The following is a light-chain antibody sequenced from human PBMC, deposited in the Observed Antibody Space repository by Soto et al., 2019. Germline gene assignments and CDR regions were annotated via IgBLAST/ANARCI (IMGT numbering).Light chain of an antibody. CDR3: AAWDDSLKGYV. J-gene: IGLJ1*01. CDR2: YDD. Sequence: QSVLTQPPSVSAAPRQRVTISCSGSSSNIGHNAVNWYQQLPGKAPKLLIYYDDLLPSGVSDRFSASKSGTSASLAISGLQSEDDADDYCAAWDDSLKGYVFGSVTKVTVL. V-gene: IGLV1-36*01. CDR1: SSNIGHNA.